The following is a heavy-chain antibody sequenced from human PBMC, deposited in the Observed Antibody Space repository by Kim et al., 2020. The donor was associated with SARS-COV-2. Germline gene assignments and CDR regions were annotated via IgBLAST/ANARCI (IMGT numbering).Heavy chain of an antibody. CDR1: GFTFSSYG. V-gene: IGHV3-33*05. J-gene: IGHJ4*02. CDR2: ISYDGSNK. D-gene: IGHD6-13*01. CDR3: ARHPGIAAADPFDY. Sequence: GGSLRLSCAASGFTFSSYGMHWVRQAPGKGLEWVAVISYDGSNKYYADSVKGRFTISRDNSKNTLYLQMNSLRAEDTAVYYCARHPGIAAADPFDYWGQGTLVTVSS.